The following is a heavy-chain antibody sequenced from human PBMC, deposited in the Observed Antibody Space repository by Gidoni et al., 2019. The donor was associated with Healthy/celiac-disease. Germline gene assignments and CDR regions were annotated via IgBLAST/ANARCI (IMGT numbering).Heavy chain of an antibody. D-gene: IGHD1-7*01. V-gene: IGHV4-59*01. CDR2: IYYSGST. CDR3: ARDLGLPI. Sequence: QVQLQESGPGLVKPSETLSLTCTVSGGSISSYYWRWIRQPPGKGLEWIGYIYYSGSTNYNPSLKSRVTISVDTSKNQFSLKLSSVTAADTAVYYCARDLGLPIWGQGTLVTVSS. CDR1: GGSISSYY. J-gene: IGHJ4*02.